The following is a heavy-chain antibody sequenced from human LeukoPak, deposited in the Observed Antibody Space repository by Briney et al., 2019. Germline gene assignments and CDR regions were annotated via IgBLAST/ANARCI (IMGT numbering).Heavy chain of an antibody. D-gene: IGHD4-17*01. CDR3: ARGTVTTLRNYYCHGMAV. Sequence: SVKLSCKASGYTFTSYYIHWVRQTPGPGRELMGIINPSGGSTSYAQKFQGIVTVTRDTSNSTVYMELSSLRSEDTAVYYCARGTVTTLRNYYCHGMAVWGQGTTVTVSS. CDR1: GYTFTSYY. CDR2: INPSGGST. V-gene: IGHV1-46*01. J-gene: IGHJ6*02.